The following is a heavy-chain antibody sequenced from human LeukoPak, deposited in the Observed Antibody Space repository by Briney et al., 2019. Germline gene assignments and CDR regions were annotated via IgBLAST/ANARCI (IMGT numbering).Heavy chain of an antibody. CDR2: INTYYSHT. D-gene: IGHD3-9*01. CDR1: VYTFTIYG. Sequence: ASVKVSFKSSVYTFTIYGISWARQAHGPGHEWMGWINTYYSHTNYAQTLQGRVTMTTDTFTSTAYMELRSLRSDDTAVYYCARRSTERGTGYYYGLDVWGQGTTVTVSS. V-gene: IGHV1-18*04. J-gene: IGHJ6*02. CDR3: ARRSTERGTGYYYGLDV.